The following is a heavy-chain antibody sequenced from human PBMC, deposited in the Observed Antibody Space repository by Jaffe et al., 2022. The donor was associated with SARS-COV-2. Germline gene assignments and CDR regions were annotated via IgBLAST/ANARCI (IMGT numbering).Heavy chain of an antibody. CDR1: GFSFSTYW. CDR2: INRDGSTI. D-gene: IGHD2-2*01. Sequence: EVQLVESGGGLVQPGGSLSLSCAASGFSFSTYWMFWVRQTPGQGLVWVSRINRDGSTITYADSVRGRFTISRDNAKNTLYLQMNSLRGEDTAVYYCTRGCSSISSTICYPYGMDVWGQGTTVTVSS. J-gene: IGHJ6*02. CDR3: TRGCSSISSTICYPYGMDV. V-gene: IGHV3-74*01.